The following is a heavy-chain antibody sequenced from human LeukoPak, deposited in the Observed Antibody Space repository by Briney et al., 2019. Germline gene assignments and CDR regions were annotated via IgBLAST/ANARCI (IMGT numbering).Heavy chain of an antibody. Sequence: SETLSLTCTVSGGSISSSSYYWGWIRQPPGKGLEWIGSIYYSGSTYYNPSLKSRVTISVDTSKNQFSLKLSSVTAADTAVYYCARTLLSSLFIDYWGQGTLVTVSS. J-gene: IGHJ4*02. CDR2: IYYSGST. V-gene: IGHV4-39*07. CDR1: GGSISSSSYY. D-gene: IGHD2/OR15-2a*01. CDR3: ARTLLSSLFIDY.